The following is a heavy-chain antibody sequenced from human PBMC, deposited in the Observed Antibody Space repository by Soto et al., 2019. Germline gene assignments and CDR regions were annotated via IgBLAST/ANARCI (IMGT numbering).Heavy chain of an antibody. Sequence: EVQLVESGGGLVQPGRSLRLSCAASGFTFDDYAMHWVRQAPGKGLEWVSGISWNSGSIGYADSVKGRFTISRDNAKNSLYLQMNSLRAEDTALYYCAIDILYDYGDYEGYMDVWGKGTTVTVSS. V-gene: IGHV3-9*01. J-gene: IGHJ6*03. CDR1: GFTFDDYA. D-gene: IGHD4-17*01. CDR3: AIDILYDYGDYEGYMDV. CDR2: ISWNSGSI.